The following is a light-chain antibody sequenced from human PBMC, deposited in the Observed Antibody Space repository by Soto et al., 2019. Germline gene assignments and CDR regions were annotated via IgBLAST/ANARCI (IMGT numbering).Light chain of an antibody. CDR3: QQYDYLIT. CDR1: HSLVYSDGNTY. V-gene: IGKV3-20*01. J-gene: IGKJ5*01. CDR2: DTF. Sequence: VVTQSPLSLPATPGQPASIARKSSHSLVYSDGNTYLAWHQQKPGQAPRLLIYDTFSRATGIPDRFSGSGSGTDFTLTISRLEPEDFAVYFCQQYDYLITFGQGTRLEI.